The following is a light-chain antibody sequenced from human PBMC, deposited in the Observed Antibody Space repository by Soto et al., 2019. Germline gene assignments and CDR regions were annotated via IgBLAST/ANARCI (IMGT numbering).Light chain of an antibody. V-gene: IGKV3-20*01. CDR2: GAS. Sequence: EIVLTQSPGTLSLSPGERATLSCRSSQSVSSNLAWYQQKPGQAPRLLXYGASSRATGIPDRFSGSGSGTDFTLTISRLEPEDFAVYYCQQYGSSPGYTFGQGTRLEIK. J-gene: IGKJ5*01. CDR1: QSVSSN. CDR3: QQYGSSPGYT.